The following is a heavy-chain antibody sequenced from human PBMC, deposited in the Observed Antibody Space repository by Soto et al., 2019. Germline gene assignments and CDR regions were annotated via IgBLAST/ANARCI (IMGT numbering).Heavy chain of an antibody. CDR3: AGTTSHQWYYMDG. CDR2: TYYRSRWYN. CDR1: GDRVSSNSAA. J-gene: IGHJ6*03. D-gene: IGHD1-7*01. Sequence: PSQTLSLTCAISGDRVSSNSAAWNWIRLSPSRGLEWLARTYYRSRWYNDYAVSVRSRITVNPDTSKNQFSLQLTSVTPEDTAVYYCAGTTSHQWYYMDGWGKGTTVTVSS. V-gene: IGHV6-1*01.